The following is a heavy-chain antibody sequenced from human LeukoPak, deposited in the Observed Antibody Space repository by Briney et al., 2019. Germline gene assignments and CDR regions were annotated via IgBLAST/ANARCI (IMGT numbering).Heavy chain of an antibody. CDR3: AKSWCYDSSGYYPFNY. CDR2: INGSGGST. Sequence: GGSLRLSCAASGFTFSSCAMSWVRQAPGKGLEWVSTINGSGGSTYYADSVKGRFTISRDNSKNTLYLQMNSLRAEDTAVYYCAKSWCYDSSGYYPFNYWGQGTLVTVSS. D-gene: IGHD3-22*01. V-gene: IGHV3-23*01. J-gene: IGHJ4*02. CDR1: GFTFSSCA.